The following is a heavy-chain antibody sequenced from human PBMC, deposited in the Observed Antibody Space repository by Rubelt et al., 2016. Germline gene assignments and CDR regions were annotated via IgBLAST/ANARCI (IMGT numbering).Heavy chain of an antibody. CDR2: ISAYTGNT. CDR3: ARDPLPVRGVIMTPTH. CDR1: GYTFTSYG. Sequence: QVQLVQSGAEVKKPGASVKVSCKASGYTFTSYGISWVRQAPGQGLEWMGWISAYTGNTNYAQKLQGTVTMTTDTSTSTAYMELRSLRSDDTAVYYCARDPLPVRGVIMTPTHWGQGTLVTVSS. J-gene: IGHJ4*02. D-gene: IGHD3-10*01. V-gene: IGHV1-18*01.